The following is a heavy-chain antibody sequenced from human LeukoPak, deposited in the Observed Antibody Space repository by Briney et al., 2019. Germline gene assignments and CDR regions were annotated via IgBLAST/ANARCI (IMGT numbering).Heavy chain of an antibody. J-gene: IGHJ4*02. V-gene: IGHV4-34*01. CDR1: GGSFSGYY. D-gene: IGHD3-22*01. Sequence: PESLSLTCAVYGGSFSGYYWSWIRQPPGKGLEWIGEINHSGSTNYNPSLKSRVTISVDTSKNQFSLKLISVTAADTAVYYCARGVGSGYTDYWGQGALVTVSS. CDR3: ARGVGSGYTDY. CDR2: INHSGST.